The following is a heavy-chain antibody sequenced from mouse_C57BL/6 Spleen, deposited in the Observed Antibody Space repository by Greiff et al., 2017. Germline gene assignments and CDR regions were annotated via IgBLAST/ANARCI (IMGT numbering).Heavy chain of an antibody. CDR3: ARGYYGSSYYFDC. CDR2: IYPGDGDT. V-gene: IGHV1-82*01. Sequence: QVQLQQSGPELVKPGASVKISCKASGYAFSSSWMNWVKQRPGKGLEWIGRIYPGDGDTNYNGKFKGKATLTADKSSSTAYMQLSSLTSEDSAVYFCARGYYGSSYYFDCWGQGTTLTVAT. CDR1: GYAFSSSW. D-gene: IGHD1-1*01. J-gene: IGHJ2*01.